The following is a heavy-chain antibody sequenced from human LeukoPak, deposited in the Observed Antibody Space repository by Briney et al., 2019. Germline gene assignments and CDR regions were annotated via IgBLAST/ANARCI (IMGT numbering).Heavy chain of an antibody. V-gene: IGHV3-30*04. CDR1: GFTFSSYA. D-gene: IGHD2-2*01. Sequence: GGSLRLSCAASGFTFSSYAMHWVRQAPGKGLEWVAVISYDGSNKYYADSVKGRFTISRDNSKNTLYLQMNSLRAEDTAVYYCARDGVPAAKVGNWFDPWGQGTPVTVSS. CDR3: ARDGVPAAKVGNWFDP. J-gene: IGHJ5*02. CDR2: ISYDGSNK.